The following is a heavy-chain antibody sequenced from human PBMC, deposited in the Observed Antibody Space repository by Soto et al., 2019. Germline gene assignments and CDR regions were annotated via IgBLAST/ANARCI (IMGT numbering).Heavy chain of an antibody. Sequence: PSETLSLTCAVYGGSFSGYYWSWIRQPPGKGLGWIGEINHSGSTNYNPSLKSRVTISVDTSKNQFSLKLSSVTAADTAVYYCAREGVGVHYYYYGMDVWGQGTTVTVSS. D-gene: IGHD1-26*01. CDR1: GGSFSGYY. CDR2: INHSGST. J-gene: IGHJ6*02. CDR3: AREGVGVHYYYYGMDV. V-gene: IGHV4-34*01.